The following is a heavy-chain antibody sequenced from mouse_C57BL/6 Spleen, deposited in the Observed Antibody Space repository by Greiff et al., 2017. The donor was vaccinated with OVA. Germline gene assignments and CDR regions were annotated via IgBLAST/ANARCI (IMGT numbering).Heavy chain of an antibody. D-gene: IGHD3-2*02. CDR1: GYTFTSYW. V-gene: IGHV1-50*01. J-gene: IGHJ2*01. CDR2: IDPSDSYT. CDR3: ARSDSSGYVYYFDY. Sequence: VQLQQPGAELVKPGASVKLSCKASGYTFTSYWMQWVKQRPGQGLEWIGEIDPSDSYTNYNQKFKGKATLTVDTSSSTAYMQLSSLTSEDSAVYYCARSDSSGYVYYFDYWGQGTTLTVSS.